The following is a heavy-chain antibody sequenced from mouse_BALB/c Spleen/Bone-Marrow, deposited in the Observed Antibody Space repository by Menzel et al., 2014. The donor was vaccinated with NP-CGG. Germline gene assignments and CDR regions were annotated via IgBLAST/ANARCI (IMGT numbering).Heavy chain of an antibody. CDR3: ATQNFDY. V-gene: IGHV5-9-2*01. CDR2: ISGGGSYR. CDR1: GFTFSSYG. Sequence: EVKVVESGGGLVKPGGSLKLSCTASGFTFSSYGMSWVRQTPEKRLEWVATISGGGSYRYYPDSVQGRITISRDNDKNNLYLQMSSLRAEDTALYYCATQNFDYWGQGTTRTVSS. J-gene: IGHJ2*01.